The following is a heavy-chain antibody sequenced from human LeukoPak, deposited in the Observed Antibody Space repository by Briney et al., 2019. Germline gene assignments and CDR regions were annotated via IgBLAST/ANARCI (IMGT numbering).Heavy chain of an antibody. Sequence: GGSLRLSCAASGFTFSNAWMSWVRQAPGKGLEWVGRIKSKTDGGTTDYAAPVKGRFTISRDDSKNTMYLQMNSLKTEDTAVYYCTTELLQYRGEPGDYWGQGTLVTVSS. CDR1: GFTFSNAW. CDR2: IKSKTDGGTT. D-gene: IGHD4-11*01. J-gene: IGHJ4*02. CDR3: TTELLQYRGEPGDY. V-gene: IGHV3-15*01.